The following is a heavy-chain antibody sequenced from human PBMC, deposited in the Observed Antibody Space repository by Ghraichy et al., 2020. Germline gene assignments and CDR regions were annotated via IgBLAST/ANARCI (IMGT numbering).Heavy chain of an antibody. D-gene: IGHD6-13*01. CDR2: INPNSGGT. CDR1: GYTFTGYY. Sequence: ASVKVSCKASGYTFTGYYMHWVRQAPGQGLEWMGRINPNSGGTNYAQKFQGRVTMTRDTSISTAYMELSRLRSDDTAVYYCARYAGGAAAGTAHTAYNGFDPWGQGTLVTVSS. CDR3: ARYAGGAAAGTAHTAYNGFDP. J-gene: IGHJ5*02. V-gene: IGHV1-2*06.